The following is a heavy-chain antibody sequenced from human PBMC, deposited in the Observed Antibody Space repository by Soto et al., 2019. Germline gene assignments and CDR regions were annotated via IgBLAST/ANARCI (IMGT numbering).Heavy chain of an antibody. Sequence: LRLCCAASGFTFSSYGMHWVRQAPGKGLEWVAVISYDGSNKYYADSVKGRFTISRDNSKNTLYLQMNSLRAEDTAVYYCAKCSGYYDFWSGYSRYGMDVWGQGTTVTVSS. D-gene: IGHD3-3*01. V-gene: IGHV3-30*18. J-gene: IGHJ6*02. CDR3: AKCSGYYDFWSGYSRYGMDV. CDR2: ISYDGSNK. CDR1: GFTFSSYG.